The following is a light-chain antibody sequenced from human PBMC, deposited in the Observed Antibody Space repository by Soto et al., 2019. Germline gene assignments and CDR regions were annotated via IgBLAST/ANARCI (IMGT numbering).Light chain of an antibody. CDR3: QQYGSSLIT. Sequence: EIVMTQSPATLSVSPGERATLSCRASQSVYNNLAWYQQKPGQAPRLLIYGASTRATGIPARFSGSGSGTDFTLTISRLEPEDFAVYYCQQYGSSLITFGQGTRLAI. CDR1: QSVYNN. CDR2: GAS. V-gene: IGKV3-15*01. J-gene: IGKJ5*01.